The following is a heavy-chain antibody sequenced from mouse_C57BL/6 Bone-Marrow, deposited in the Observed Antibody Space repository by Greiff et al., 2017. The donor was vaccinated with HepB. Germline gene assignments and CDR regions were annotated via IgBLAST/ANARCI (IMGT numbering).Heavy chain of an antibody. CDR3: AREGLPHYYAIDY. D-gene: IGHD3-1*01. J-gene: IGHJ4*01. CDR1: EYEFPSHD. CDR2: INSDGGST. V-gene: IGHV5-2*01. Sequence: EVQLVESGGGLVQPGESLKLSCESNEYEFPSHDMSWVRKTPEKRLELVAAINSDGGSTYYPDTMERRFIISRDNTKKTLYLQMSRLRSEYTALYDCAREGLPHYYAIDYWGRGTSVTVSS.